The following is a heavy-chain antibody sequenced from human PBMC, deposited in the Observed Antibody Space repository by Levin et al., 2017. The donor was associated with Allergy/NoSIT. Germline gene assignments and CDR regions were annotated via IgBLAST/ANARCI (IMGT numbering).Heavy chain of an antibody. CDR3: AVQRSPGIVDATMGFDY. CDR1: GFTFSNYA. D-gene: IGHD1-26*01. Sequence: PRASVKVSCAASGFTFSNYAMHWVRQAPGKGPEWVAVISYDGSGKYYADSVKGRFTISRDNSKNTLYLQVNSLKPEDTAVYYCAVQRSPGIVDATMGFDYWGQGTLVTVSS. V-gene: IGHV3-30-3*01. J-gene: IGHJ4*02. CDR2: ISYDGSGK.